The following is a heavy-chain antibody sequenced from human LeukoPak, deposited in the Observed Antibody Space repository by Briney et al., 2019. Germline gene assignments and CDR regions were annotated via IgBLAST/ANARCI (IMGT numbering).Heavy chain of an antibody. CDR1: GYTFTGYY. CDR3: AREDGGPDYSNYNDY. J-gene: IGHJ4*02. V-gene: IGHV1-2*06. CDR2: INPNNGGT. Sequence: GASVKVSCKASGYTFTGYYIHWVRQAPGQGLEWMGRINPNNGGTNYAQKFQGRVTMTRDTSTSTAYMELRSLRSDDTAVYYCAREDGGPDYSNYNDYWGQGTLVTVSS. D-gene: IGHD4-11*01.